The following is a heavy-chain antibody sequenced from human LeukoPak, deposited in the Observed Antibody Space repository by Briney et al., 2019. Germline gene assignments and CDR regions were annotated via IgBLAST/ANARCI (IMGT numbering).Heavy chain of an antibody. Sequence: PSETLSLTCTVSGGSISSGDYYWSWIRQHPGTGLEWIGYIYYSGSTYYNPSLKSRVTISVGTSKNQFSLKLSSVTAADTAVYYCARVRSMTTVTYWGQGTLVTVSS. CDR3: ARVRSMTTVTY. V-gene: IGHV4-31*03. CDR2: IYYSGST. J-gene: IGHJ4*02. CDR1: GGSISSGDYY. D-gene: IGHD4-17*01.